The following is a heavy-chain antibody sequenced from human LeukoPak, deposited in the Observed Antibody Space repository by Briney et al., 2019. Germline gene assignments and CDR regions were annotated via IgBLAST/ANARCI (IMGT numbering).Heavy chain of an antibody. V-gene: IGHV3-23*01. J-gene: IGHJ4*02. Sequence: GGSLRLSCAASGFTFSSYAMSWVRQARGKGLEWISAISGSSGSTYYADSVKGRFTISRDNSKNTLYLQMNSLRAEDTAVYYCAKDLFGIVVVVAATSPAFDYWGQGTLVTVSS. CDR3: AKDLFGIVVVVAATSPAFDY. D-gene: IGHD2-15*01. CDR2: ISGSSGST. CDR1: GFTFSSYA.